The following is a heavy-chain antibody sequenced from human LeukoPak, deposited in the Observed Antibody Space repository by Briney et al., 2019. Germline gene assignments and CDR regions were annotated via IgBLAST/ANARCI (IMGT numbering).Heavy chain of an antibody. V-gene: IGHV1-8*01. D-gene: IGHD1-26*01. CDR3: ARRRVGARRDFFDS. J-gene: IGHJ4*02. CDR1: GYTFTSSD. Sequence: ASVKVSCKASGYTFTSSDINWVRQATGQGLEWMGWMNPNSGTTVYAQKFQGRVTMTRNTSISTAYMELSALRYEDTAVYYCARRRVGARRDFFDSWGQGVLVTVSS. CDR2: MNPNSGTT.